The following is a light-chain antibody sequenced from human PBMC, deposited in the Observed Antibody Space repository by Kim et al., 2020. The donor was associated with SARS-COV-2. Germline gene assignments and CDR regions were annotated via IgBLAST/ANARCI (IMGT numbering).Light chain of an antibody. V-gene: IGKV3-11*01. J-gene: IGKJ3*01. CDR3: QQRSNWPLT. CDR2: DAS. Sequence: EIVLTQSPATLSLSPGERATLSCRASQSVSSYLAWYQQKPGQAPRLLIYDASNRATGIPARFSGSGSGTDFTITISSLEPEDFVVYYCQQRSNWPLTFGRGTKVDIK. CDR1: QSVSSY.